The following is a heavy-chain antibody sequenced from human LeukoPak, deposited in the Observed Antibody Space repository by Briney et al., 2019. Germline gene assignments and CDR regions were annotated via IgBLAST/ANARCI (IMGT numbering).Heavy chain of an antibody. J-gene: IGHJ5*02. V-gene: IGHV4-30-4*08. CDR2: IYYSGST. D-gene: IGHD2-2*01. CDR1: GGSISSGDYY. CDR3: ARDLLYCSSTSCHNNWFDP. Sequence: SQTLSLTCTVSGGSISSGDYYWSWIRQPPGKGLEWIGYIYYSGSTYYNPSLKSRFTISVDTSKNQFSLKLSSVTAADTAVYYCARDLLYCSSTSCHNNWFDPWGQGTLVTVSS.